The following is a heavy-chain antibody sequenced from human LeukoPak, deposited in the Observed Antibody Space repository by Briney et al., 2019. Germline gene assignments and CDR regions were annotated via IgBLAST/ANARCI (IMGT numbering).Heavy chain of an antibody. V-gene: IGHV3-23*01. CDR1: GFSFSSYA. Sequence: GGSLRFSCAASGFSFSSYAMSWVRQTPGKRLEWLSAINPNSSGPFYAGSVQGRFTMSRDNSKNTLYLQMSSLRVEDTAIYYCAKHPLAGGNFDYWGQGTLVTVSS. CDR2: INPNSSGP. D-gene: IGHD3-16*01. CDR3: AKHPLAGGNFDY. J-gene: IGHJ4*02.